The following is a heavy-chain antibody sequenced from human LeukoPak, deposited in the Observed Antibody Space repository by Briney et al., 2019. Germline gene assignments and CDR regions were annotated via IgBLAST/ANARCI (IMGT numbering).Heavy chain of an antibody. V-gene: IGHV4-59*01. Sequence: PSETLSLTCTVSGGSISSYYWSWIRQPPGKGLEWIGYIYYSGSTSYNPSLKSRFTISVDTSKNQFSLKLMSVTAADTAVYYCARGKLGISLDAFDIWGQGTMVTVSS. D-gene: IGHD7-27*01. CDR1: GGSISSYY. CDR3: ARGKLGISLDAFDI. J-gene: IGHJ3*02. CDR2: IYYSGST.